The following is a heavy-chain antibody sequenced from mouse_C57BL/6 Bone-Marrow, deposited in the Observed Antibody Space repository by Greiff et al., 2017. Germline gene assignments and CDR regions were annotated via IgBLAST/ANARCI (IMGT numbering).Heavy chain of an antibody. D-gene: IGHD1-1*01. V-gene: IGHV6-6*01. CDR2: IRNKANNHAT. Sequence: EVQLQESGGGLVQPGGSMKLSCAASGFTFSDAWMDWVRQSPEKGLEWVAEIRNKANNHATYYAESVKGRFTISRDDSKSSVYLQMNSLRAEDTGIYYCTRTGSSYVGWFAYWGQGTLVTVSA. CDR1: GFTFSDAW. J-gene: IGHJ3*01. CDR3: TRTGSSYVGWFAY.